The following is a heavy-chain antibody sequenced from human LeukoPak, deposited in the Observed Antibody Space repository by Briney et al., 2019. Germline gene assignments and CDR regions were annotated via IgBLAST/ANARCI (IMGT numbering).Heavy chain of an antibody. Sequence: SETLSLTCAVYGGSFSGYYWNWIRQPPGKGLEWIGEINHSGSTNYNPSLKSRVTISVDTSKNQFSLKLSSVTAADTAVYYCARGHLFYYYDSSGYPRRPYYFDYWGQGTLVTVSS. CDR3: ARGHLFYYYDSSGYPRRPYYFDY. J-gene: IGHJ4*02. V-gene: IGHV4-34*01. CDR2: INHSGST. CDR1: GGSFSGYY. D-gene: IGHD3-22*01.